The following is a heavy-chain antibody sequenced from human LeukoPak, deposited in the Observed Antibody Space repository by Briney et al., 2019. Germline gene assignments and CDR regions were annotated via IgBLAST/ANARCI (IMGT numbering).Heavy chain of an antibody. Sequence: SETLSLTCTVSGGSISSGDYYGSWIRQPPGKGLEWIGYIYYSGSTYYNPSLKSRVIISVNTSNNQSSLKLSSVTAADTAVYYCASGYSAASYGMDVWGQGTTVTVSS. CDR2: IYYSGST. J-gene: IGHJ6*02. CDR1: GGSISSGDYY. V-gene: IGHV4-30-4*01. D-gene: IGHD5-12*01. CDR3: ASGYSAASYGMDV.